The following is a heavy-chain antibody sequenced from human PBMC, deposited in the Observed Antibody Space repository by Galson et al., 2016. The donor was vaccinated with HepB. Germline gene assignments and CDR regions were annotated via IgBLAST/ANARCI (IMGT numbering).Heavy chain of an antibody. J-gene: IGHJ4*02. V-gene: IGHV7-4-1*02. D-gene: IGHD5-18*01. CDR2: INTNTGKP. Sequence: SVKVSCKAAGYTFSRHAMNWVRQAPGQGLEWMALINTNTGKPTYAQGFTGRFVFSLDTSVNTAYLQITSLKAEDTAVYYCARTNDVDTRFDYWGQGSLVSVSS. CDR1: GYTFSRHA. CDR3: ARTNDVDTRFDY.